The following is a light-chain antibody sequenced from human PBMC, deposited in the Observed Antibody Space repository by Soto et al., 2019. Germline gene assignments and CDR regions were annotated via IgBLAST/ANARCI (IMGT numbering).Light chain of an antibody. Sequence: EIVLTQSPGTLSLSPGERATLSCRASQTISSSFLAWYQQKPGQAPRLLIYRASRRAPGIPDRFSGSGSWPYFTLTIRRLEPEDFPVYYCHQFGSSPLDTFGPGPKVQIK. CDR2: RAS. CDR1: QTISSSF. V-gene: IGKV3-20*01. J-gene: IGKJ3*01. CDR3: HQFGSSPLDT.